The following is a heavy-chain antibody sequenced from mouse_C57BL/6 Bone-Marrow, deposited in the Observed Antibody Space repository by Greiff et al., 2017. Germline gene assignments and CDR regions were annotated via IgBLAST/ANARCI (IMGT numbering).Heavy chain of an antibody. V-gene: IGHV5-4*01. J-gene: IGHJ2*01. CDR1: GFTFSSYA. CDR2: ISDGGSYT. Sequence: VQLKESGGGLVKPGGSLKLSCAASGFTFSSYAMSWVRQTPEKRLEWVATISDGGSYTYYPDNVKGRFTISRDNAKNNLYLQMSHLKSEDTAMYYCARGRYSNFYFDYWGQGTTLTVSS. D-gene: IGHD2-5*01. CDR3: ARGRYSNFYFDY.